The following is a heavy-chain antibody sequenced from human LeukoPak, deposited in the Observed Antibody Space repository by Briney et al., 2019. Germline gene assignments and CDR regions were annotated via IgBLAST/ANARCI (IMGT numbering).Heavy chain of an antibody. J-gene: IGHJ6*03. Sequence: GGSLRLSCAASGFTFSSYGMHWVRQAPGKGLEWVAVISYDGSNKYYADSVKGRFTISRDNSKNTLYLQMNSLRAEDTAVYYCAKDLGRGHYMDVWGKGTTVTISS. CDR2: ISYDGSNK. CDR1: GFTFSSYG. V-gene: IGHV3-30*18. CDR3: AKDLGRGHYMDV.